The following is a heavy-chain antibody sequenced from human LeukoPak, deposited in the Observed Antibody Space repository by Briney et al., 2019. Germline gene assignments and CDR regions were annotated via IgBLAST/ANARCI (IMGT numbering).Heavy chain of an antibody. Sequence: PSETLSLTCTVSGDSISSYYWSWIRQPPGKGLEWIGYIYYSGSTNYNPSLKSRVTISVDTSKNQFSLKLSSVTAADTAVYYCARHSVGSSGWYRDWGQGTLVTVSS. CDR1: GDSISSYY. J-gene: IGHJ4*02. D-gene: IGHD6-19*01. V-gene: IGHV4-59*08. CDR2: IYYSGST. CDR3: ARHSVGSSGWYRD.